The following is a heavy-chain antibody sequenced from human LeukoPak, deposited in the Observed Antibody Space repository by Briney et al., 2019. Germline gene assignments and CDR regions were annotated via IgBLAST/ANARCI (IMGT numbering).Heavy chain of an antibody. D-gene: IGHD6-6*01. CDR1: GGSFSTYY. CDR3: ARGKGMGSTSSDFDY. J-gene: IGHJ4*02. V-gene: IGHV4-34*01. CDR2: ISHSGST. Sequence: SETLSLTCAVYGGSFSTYYWTWIRQPPGKGLEWIGQISHSGSTNYNPSLKSRVTISVDTSNNQFSLRLSSVTAADTAVYYCARGKGMGSTSSDFDYWGQGTLVTVS.